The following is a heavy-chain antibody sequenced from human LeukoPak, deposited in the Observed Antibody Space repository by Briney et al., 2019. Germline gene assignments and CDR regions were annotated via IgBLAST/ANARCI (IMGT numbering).Heavy chain of an antibody. CDR1: GFIFDDYG. CDR2: ISWNGGST. CDR3: ARGSYYDWYYYMDV. Sequence: GGSLRLSCAASGFIFDDYGMSWVRQAPGKGLEWVSGISWNGGSTGYADSVKGRFTISRDNAKNSLYLQMNSLRAEDTALYYCARGSYYDWYYYMDVWGKGTTVTVSS. D-gene: IGHD3-22*01. J-gene: IGHJ6*03. V-gene: IGHV3-20*04.